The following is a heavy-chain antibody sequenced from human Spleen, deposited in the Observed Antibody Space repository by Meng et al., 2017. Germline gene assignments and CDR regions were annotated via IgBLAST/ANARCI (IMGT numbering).Heavy chain of an antibody. V-gene: IGHV1-69*05. D-gene: IGHD2-2*02. CDR1: GYTFTSYG. CDR2: IIPIFGTA. Sequence: SVKVSCKASGYTFTSYGISWVRQAPGQGLEWMGGIIPIFGTANYAQKFQGRVTITTDESTSTAYMELSSLRSEDTAVYYCARREEYCSSTSCYSFGSTDDYWGQGTLVTVSS. J-gene: IGHJ4*02. CDR3: ARREEYCSSTSCYSFGSTDDY.